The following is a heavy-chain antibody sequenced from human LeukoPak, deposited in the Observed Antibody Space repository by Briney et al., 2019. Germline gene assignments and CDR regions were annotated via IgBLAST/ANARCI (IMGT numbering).Heavy chain of an antibody. Sequence: ASVKVSCKASGGTFSSYAISWVRQAPGQGLEWMGRIIPVFGTANYAQKFQGRVTITTDETTSTAYTEQSSLRSEDTAVYYCARSYGSGTLDYYYYYRDVWGKGTTVTVSS. J-gene: IGHJ6*03. D-gene: IGHD3-10*01. CDR3: ARSYGSGTLDYYYYYRDV. V-gene: IGHV1-69*05. CDR2: IIPVFGTA. CDR1: GGTFSSYA.